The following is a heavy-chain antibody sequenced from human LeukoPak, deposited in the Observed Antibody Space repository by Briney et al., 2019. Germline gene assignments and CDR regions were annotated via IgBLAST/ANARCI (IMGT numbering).Heavy chain of an antibody. J-gene: IGHJ1*01. CDR1: VHSISSSSYY. D-gene: IGHD3-22*01. CDR2: IYYRGST. Sequence: SETLSLTCTISVHSISSSSYYWGWIRQPPAKGLEWYGDIYYRGSTYYSPSLKSLVSISIDTSNNQFSLTLNSVTAADTSLYFCARRRYYDSTGYLDWGQGTLVTVSS. CDR3: ARRRYYDSTGYLD. V-gene: IGHV4-39*01.